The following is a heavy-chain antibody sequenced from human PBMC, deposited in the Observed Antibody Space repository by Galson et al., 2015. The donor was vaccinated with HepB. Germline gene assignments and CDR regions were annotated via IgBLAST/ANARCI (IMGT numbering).Heavy chain of an antibody. J-gene: IGHJ4*02. CDR2: LSGSGGST. D-gene: IGHD3-22*01. V-gene: IGHV3-23*01. CDR1: GFTFSISA. CDR3: AKGRASGYYIFDY. Sequence: SLRLSCAASGFTFSISAMSWARQAPGKGLEWVSVLSGSGGSTYYADSVKGRFTISRDNSKNTLYLQMSSLRAEDTAVYYCAKGRASGYYIFDYWGQGTLVTVSS.